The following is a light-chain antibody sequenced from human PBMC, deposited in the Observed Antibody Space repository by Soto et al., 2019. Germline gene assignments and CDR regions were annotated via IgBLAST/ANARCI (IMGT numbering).Light chain of an antibody. CDR3: LQDNNFPRT. CDR1: QDISSD. CDR2: VAS. V-gene: IGKV1-6*01. Sequence: AIQMTQSPSSLSASVGDRVTITCRASQDISSDLNGLQQKPGKAPKLLIYVASSLQSGVPSRFSGSGSGTDFTLTISSLQPEDFATYYCLQDNNFPRTFGQGTKVEIK. J-gene: IGKJ1*01.